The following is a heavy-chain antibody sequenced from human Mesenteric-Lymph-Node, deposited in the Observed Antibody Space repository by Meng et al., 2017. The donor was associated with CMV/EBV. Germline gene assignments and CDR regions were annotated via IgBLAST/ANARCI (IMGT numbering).Heavy chain of an antibody. CDR3: TRVYGYYDAFDI. V-gene: IGHV3-49*04. CDR2: IRSKAYGRTT. D-gene: IGHD1-26*01. Sequence: GESLKISCTASGFTFGDYAMSWVRQAPGKGLEWVGFIRSKAYGRTTEYTASVKGRFTISRDDSKSIAYLQMNSLKTEDTAVYYCTRVYGYYDAFDIWGQGTMVTVSS. CDR1: GFTFGDYA. J-gene: IGHJ3*02.